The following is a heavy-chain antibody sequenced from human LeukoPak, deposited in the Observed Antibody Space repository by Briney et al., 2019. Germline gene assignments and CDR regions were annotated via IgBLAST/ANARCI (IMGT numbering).Heavy chain of an antibody. V-gene: IGHV4-59*01. CDR2: IYYSGST. CDR3: ARDLAYHGMDV. D-gene: IGHD3-16*01. CDR1: GGSISSYY. J-gene: IGHJ6*02. Sequence: SETLSLTCTVSGGSISSYYWSWIRQPPGKGLEWIGYIYYSGSTNYNPSLKSRVTISVGTSKNQFSLKLSSVTAADTAVYYCARDLAYHGMDVWGQGTTVTVSS.